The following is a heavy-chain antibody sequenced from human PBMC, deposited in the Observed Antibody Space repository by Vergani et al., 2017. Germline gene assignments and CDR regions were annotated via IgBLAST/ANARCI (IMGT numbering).Heavy chain of an antibody. Sequence: QLQLQESGPGLVKPSETLSLTCTVSGGSISSSSYYWSWIRQPPGKGLEWIGEINHSGSTNYNPSLKSRVTISVDTSKNQFSLKLSSVTAADTAVYYCARVHLITYYDFWSAGHNRLFDYWGQGTLVTVSS. V-gene: IGHV4-39*07. J-gene: IGHJ4*02. CDR3: ARVHLITYYDFWSAGHNRLFDY. CDR1: GGSISSSSYY. D-gene: IGHD3-3*01. CDR2: INHSGST.